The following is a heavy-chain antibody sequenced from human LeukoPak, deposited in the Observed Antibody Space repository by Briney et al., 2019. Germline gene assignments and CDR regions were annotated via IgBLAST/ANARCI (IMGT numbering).Heavy chain of an antibody. CDR1: GFTFSSYA. V-gene: IGHV3-23*01. J-gene: IGHJ4*02. CDR2: IIGSGSST. Sequence: GGSLRLSCAASGFTFSSYAMSWVRQAPGKGLERVSAIIGSGSSTYYADSVKGRFTISRDNSKNKLFLQMNSLRAEDTAVYYCAKDRAQQLVLDFWGQGTLVTVSS. CDR3: AKDRAQQLVLDF. D-gene: IGHD6-13*01.